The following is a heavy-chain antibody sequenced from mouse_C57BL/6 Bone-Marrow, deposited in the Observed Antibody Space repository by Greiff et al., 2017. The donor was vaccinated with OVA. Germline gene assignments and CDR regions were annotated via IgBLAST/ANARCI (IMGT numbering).Heavy chain of an antibody. D-gene: IGHD2-2*01. CDR2: IHPNSGST. CDR1: GYTFTSYW. Sequence: VKLQQPGAELVKPGASVKLSCKASGYTFTSYWMHWVKQRPGQGLEWIGMIHPNSGSTNYNEKFKSKATLTVDKSSSTAYMQLSSLTSEDSAVYYCARRMVTTTGFAYWGQGTLVTVSA. J-gene: IGHJ3*01. CDR3: ARRMVTTTGFAY. V-gene: IGHV1-64*01.